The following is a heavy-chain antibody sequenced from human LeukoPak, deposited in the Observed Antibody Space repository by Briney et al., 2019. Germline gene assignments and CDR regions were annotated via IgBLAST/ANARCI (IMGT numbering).Heavy chain of an antibody. V-gene: IGHV3-11*01. CDR3: ARDLRSGYDWWNAFDI. D-gene: IGHD5-12*01. Sequence: NSGGSPRLSCAASGFTFSDYYMSWIRQAPGKGLEWVSYISSSGSTIYYADSVKGRFTISRDNAKNSLYLQMNSLRAEDTAVYYCARDLRSGYDWWNAFDIWGQGTMVTVSS. J-gene: IGHJ3*02. CDR1: GFTFSDYY. CDR2: ISSSGSTI.